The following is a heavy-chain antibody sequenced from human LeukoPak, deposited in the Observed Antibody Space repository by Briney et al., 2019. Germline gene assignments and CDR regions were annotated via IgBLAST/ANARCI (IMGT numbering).Heavy chain of an antibody. CDR2: IYTSGST. J-gene: IGHJ4*02. V-gene: IGHV4-61*02. Sequence: TLSLTCTVSGGSISSGSYYWSWIRQPAGKGLEWIGRIYTSGSTNYNPSLKSRVTISVDTSKNQFSLKLSSVTAADTAVYYCARRALMAGFDYWGQGTLVTVSS. CDR1: GGSISSGSYY. CDR3: ARRALMAGFDY. D-gene: IGHD2-8*01.